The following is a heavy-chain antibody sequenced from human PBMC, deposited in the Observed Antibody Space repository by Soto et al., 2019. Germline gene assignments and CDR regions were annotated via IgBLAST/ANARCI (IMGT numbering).Heavy chain of an antibody. Sequence: GASVKVSCKASGYTFTSYAMHWVRQAPGQRLEWMGWINAGNGNTKYSQKFQGRVTITRDTSASTAYMELSSVTAADTAVYYCARLVYDSSGYRPGWGQGTLVTVSS. V-gene: IGHV1-3*01. CDR3: ARLVYDSSGYRPG. CDR1: GYTFTSYA. CDR2: INAGNGNT. J-gene: IGHJ4*02. D-gene: IGHD3-22*01.